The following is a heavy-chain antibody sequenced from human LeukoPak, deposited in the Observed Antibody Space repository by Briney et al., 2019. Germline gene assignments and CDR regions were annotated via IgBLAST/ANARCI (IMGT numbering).Heavy chain of an antibody. V-gene: IGHV1-46*01. CDR2: INPSGGST. CDR3: ARDRGTGTFDY. Sequence: ASVKVSCKASGYTFTSYYMHWVRQAPGQGLEWMGIINPSGGSTSYAQKFQGRVTMTRDTSTSTVYVELSSLRSEDTAVYYCARDRGTGTFDYWGQGTLVTVSS. J-gene: IGHJ4*02. CDR1: GYTFTSYY. D-gene: IGHD1-7*01.